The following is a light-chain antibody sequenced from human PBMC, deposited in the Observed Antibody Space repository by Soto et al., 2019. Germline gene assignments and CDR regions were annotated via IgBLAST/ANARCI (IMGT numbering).Light chain of an antibody. CDR2: EVS. Sequence: QSALTQPPSASGSPGQSVTLSCTGTSNEIGGYNYVSWYQQHPGKAPKLMIYEVSKRPSGVPDRFSGSKSGNTASLTVSGLQAEDEADYYCSSYAGSNNLVFGTGTKVTVL. CDR3: SSYAGSNNLV. J-gene: IGLJ1*01. V-gene: IGLV2-8*01. CDR1: SNEIGGYNY.